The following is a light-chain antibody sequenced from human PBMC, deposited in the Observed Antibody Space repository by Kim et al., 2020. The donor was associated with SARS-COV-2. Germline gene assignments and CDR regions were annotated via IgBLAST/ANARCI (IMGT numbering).Light chain of an antibody. CDR3: AAWDDSLNGWV. CDR1: SSNIGSNT. V-gene: IGLV1-44*01. J-gene: IGLJ3*02. Sequence: QSVLTQPPSASGTPGQRVTISCSGSSSNIGSNTVNWYQQPPGTAPKLLIYSNNQRPSGVPDRFSGSKSGTSASLAISGLRSEDEADYYCAAWDDSLNGWVFGGGTQLTVL. CDR2: SNN.